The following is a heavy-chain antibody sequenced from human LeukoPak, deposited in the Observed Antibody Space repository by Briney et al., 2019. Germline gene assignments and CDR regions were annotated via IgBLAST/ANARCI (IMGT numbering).Heavy chain of an antibody. D-gene: IGHD3-3*01. Sequence: GGSLRLSCAASGFTVSNYGMHWVRQAPGKGLEWVAFIQNDGNNKYYADSVKGRFTISRDNSKNTQYLQMNSLRAEDTAVYYCAKDFWCDSADWGQGTLVTVSS. CDR1: GFTVSNYG. V-gene: IGHV3-30*02. CDR3: AKDFWCDSAD. CDR2: IQNDGNNK. J-gene: IGHJ4*02.